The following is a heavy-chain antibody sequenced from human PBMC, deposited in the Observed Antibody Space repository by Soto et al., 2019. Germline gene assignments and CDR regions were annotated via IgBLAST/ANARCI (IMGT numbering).Heavy chain of an antibody. V-gene: IGHV1-69*13. CDR1: GGTFSSYA. CDR2: IIPIFGTA. J-gene: IGHJ4*02. D-gene: IGHD4-17*01. Sequence: GASVKVSCKASGGTFSSYAISWVRQAPGQGLEWMGGIIPIFGTANYAQKFQGRVTITADESTSTAYMELSSLRSEDTAVYYCARGLTTVTMLDYWGQGTLVTVSS. CDR3: ARGLTTVTMLDY.